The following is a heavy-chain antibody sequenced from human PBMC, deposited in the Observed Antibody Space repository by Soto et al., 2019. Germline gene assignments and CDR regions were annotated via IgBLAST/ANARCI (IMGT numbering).Heavy chain of an antibody. CDR3: ARERGDYYDSSGYYPDFDY. CDR1: GGSISSYY. J-gene: IGHJ4*02. Sequence: SETLSLTCTVSGGSISSYYWSWIRQPPGKGLEWIGYIYYSGSTNYNPSLKSRVTISVDTSKNQFSLKLSSVTAADTAVYYCARERGDYYDSSGYYPDFDYWGQGTLVTVSS. CDR2: IYYSGST. D-gene: IGHD3-22*01. V-gene: IGHV4-59*01.